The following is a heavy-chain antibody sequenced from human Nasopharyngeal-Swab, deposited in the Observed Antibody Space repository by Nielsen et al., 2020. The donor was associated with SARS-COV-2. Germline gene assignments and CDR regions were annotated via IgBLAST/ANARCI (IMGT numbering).Heavy chain of an antibody. CDR1: GFTFSSYG. D-gene: IGHD3-10*01. CDR2: ISYDGSNK. J-gene: IGHJ6*03. V-gene: IGHV3-30*03. CDR3: ARDVYGSGSQAPDYYYYYMDV. Sequence: GESLKISCAASGFTFSSYGMHWVRQAPGKGLEWVAVISYDGSNKYYADSVKGRFTISRDNSKNTLYLQMNSLRAEDTAVYYCARDVYGSGSQAPDYYYYYMDVWGKGTTVTVSS.